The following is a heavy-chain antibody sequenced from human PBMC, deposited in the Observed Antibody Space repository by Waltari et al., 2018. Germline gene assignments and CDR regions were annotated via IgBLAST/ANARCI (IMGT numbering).Heavy chain of an antibody. V-gene: IGHV4-38-2*01. D-gene: IGHD3-10*01. CDR2: IYHSGST. Sequence: QVQLQESGPGLVKPSETLSLPCAVSGYSISSAYYWGWIRQPPGKGLEWIGSIYHSGSTYYNPSLKSRVTISVDTSKNQFSLKLSSVTAADTAVYYCARGEPNYYGSGSPLNYWGQGTLVTVSS. CDR3: ARGEPNYYGSGSPLNY. CDR1: GYSISSAYY. J-gene: IGHJ4*02.